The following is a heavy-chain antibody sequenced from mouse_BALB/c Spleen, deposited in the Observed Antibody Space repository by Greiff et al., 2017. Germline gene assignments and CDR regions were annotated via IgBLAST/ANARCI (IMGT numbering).Heavy chain of an antibody. CDR3: ARSTMITNWYFDV. J-gene: IGHJ1*01. D-gene: IGHD2-4*01. Sequence: VQGVESGAELPRPGASVKMSCKASGYTFTSYTMHWVKQRPGQGLEWIGYINPSSGYTNYNQKFKDKATLTADKSSSTAYMQLSSLTSEDSAVYYCARSTMITNWYFDVWGAGTTVTVSS. CDR1: GYTFTSYT. CDR2: INPSSGYT. V-gene: IGHV1-4*01.